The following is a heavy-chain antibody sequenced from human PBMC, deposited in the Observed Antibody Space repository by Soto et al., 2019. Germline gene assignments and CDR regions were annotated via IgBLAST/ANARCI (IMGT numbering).Heavy chain of an antibody. J-gene: IGHJ4*02. CDR3: AAIAVTNFDY. Sequence: GASVKVSCKASGFTFTSSALQWERQARGHRLVWIGWIVVGSGNTNYAQKFQERVTITGGIYKGTSDTELSSLRSEVTAVYYCAAIAVTNFDYWDQGTLVNVPS. D-gene: IGHD4-4*01. CDR1: GFTFTSSA. CDR2: IVVGSGNT. V-gene: IGHV1-58*01.